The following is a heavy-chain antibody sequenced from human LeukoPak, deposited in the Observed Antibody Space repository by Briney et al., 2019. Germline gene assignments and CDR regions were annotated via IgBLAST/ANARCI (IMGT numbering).Heavy chain of an antibody. D-gene: IGHD2-15*01. CDR2: FDPEDGET. V-gene: IGHV1-24*01. Sequence: ASVKVSCKASGYTFTSYGISWVRQAPGKGLEWMGGFDPEDGETIYAQKFQGRVTMTEDTSTDTAYMELSSLRSEDTAVYYCATSVVPRYCSGGSCYSGPYFWGQGTLVTVSS. J-gene: IGHJ4*02. CDR3: ATSVVPRYCSGGSCYSGPYF. CDR1: GYTFTSYG.